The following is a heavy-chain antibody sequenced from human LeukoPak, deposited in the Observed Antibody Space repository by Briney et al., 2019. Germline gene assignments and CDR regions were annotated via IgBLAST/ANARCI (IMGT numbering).Heavy chain of an antibody. CDR3: ARYGDYGAFDI. J-gene: IGHJ3*02. Sequence: GGSLRLSCAASGFTFSSYSMNWVRQAPGKGLEWVSYISGGSSTRYYADSVKGRFTISRDNAKNSLYLQMNSLRAEDTSVYYCARYGDYGAFDIWGQGTMVTVSS. CDR2: ISGGSSTR. V-gene: IGHV3-48*01. D-gene: IGHD4-17*01. CDR1: GFTFSSYS.